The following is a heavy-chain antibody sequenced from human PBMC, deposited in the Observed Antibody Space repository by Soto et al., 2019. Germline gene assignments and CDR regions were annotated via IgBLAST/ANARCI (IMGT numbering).Heavy chain of an antibody. CDR3: ARDPTLGYCTNGVCYYFDY. CDR1: GFTFSSYG. J-gene: IGHJ4*02. V-gene: IGHV3-33*01. D-gene: IGHD2-8*01. CDR2: IWYDGSNK. Sequence: GGSLRLSCAASGFTFSSYGMHWVRQAPGKGLEWVAVIWYDGSNKYYADSVKGRFTISRENSKNTLYLQMNSLRAEDTAVYYCARDPTLGYCTNGVCYYFDYWGQGTLVTVSS.